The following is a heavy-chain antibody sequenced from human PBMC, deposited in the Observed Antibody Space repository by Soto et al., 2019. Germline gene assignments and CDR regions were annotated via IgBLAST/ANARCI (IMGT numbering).Heavy chain of an antibody. D-gene: IGHD2-15*01. J-gene: IGHJ4*02. CDR1: GFTFSSYS. CDR3: ARDPRLGYSDLQRYYFDY. Sequence: KTGGSLRLSCAASGFTFSSYSMNWVRQAPGKGLEWVSSISSSSSYIYYADSVKGRFTISRDNAKNSLYLQMNSLRAEDTAVYYCARDPRLGYSDLQRYYFDYWGQGTLVTVSS. CDR2: ISSSSSYI. V-gene: IGHV3-21*01.